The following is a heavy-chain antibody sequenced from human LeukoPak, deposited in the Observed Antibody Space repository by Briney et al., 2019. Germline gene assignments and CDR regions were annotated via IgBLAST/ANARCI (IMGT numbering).Heavy chain of an antibody. CDR3: ARARGWNYVEDFDY. CDR1: GGSISSGSYY. V-gene: IGHV4-61*02. Sequence: PSETLSLTCTVSGGSISSGSYYWSWIRQPAGKGLEWIGRIYTSGSTNYNPSLKSRVTISVDTSKNQFSLKLSSVTAADTAVYYCARARGWNYVEDFDYWGQGTLVTVSS. CDR2: IYTSGST. J-gene: IGHJ4*02. D-gene: IGHD1-7*01.